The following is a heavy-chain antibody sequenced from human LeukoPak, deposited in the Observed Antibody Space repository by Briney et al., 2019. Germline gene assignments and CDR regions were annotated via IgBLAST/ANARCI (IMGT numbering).Heavy chain of an antibody. V-gene: IGHV3-30*02. CDR1: GFTFSSCG. Sequence: GGSLTLSCAASGFTFSSCGKHWVSQAPAKGLEGVVVIRYDGSNKYYADSVEGRFTISRDSSKNTLYLQMNSLRAKDTALYYCAKALSSRPYFDYWGQGTLVSVSS. CDR2: IRYDGSNK. J-gene: IGHJ4*02. CDR3: AKALSSRPYFDY.